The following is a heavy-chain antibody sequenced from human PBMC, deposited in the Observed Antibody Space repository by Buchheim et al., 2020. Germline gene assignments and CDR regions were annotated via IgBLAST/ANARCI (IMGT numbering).Heavy chain of an antibody. D-gene: IGHD2-2*01. Sequence: QVQLQESGPGLVKPSGTLSLTCAVSGGSISSSNWWSWVRQPPGKGLEWIGEIYHSGSTNYNPSLKSRVTISVDKSKNQFPLKLSSVTAADTAVYYCARGRGYCSSTSCYADLYYYGMDVWGQGTT. CDR3: ARGRGYCSSTSCYADLYYYGMDV. CDR1: GGSISSSNW. V-gene: IGHV4-4*02. CDR2: IYHSGST. J-gene: IGHJ6*02.